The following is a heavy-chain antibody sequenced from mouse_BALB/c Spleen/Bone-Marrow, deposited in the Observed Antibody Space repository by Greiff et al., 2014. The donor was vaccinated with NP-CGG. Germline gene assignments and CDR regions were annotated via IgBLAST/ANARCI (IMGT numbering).Heavy chain of an antibody. CDR2: INPDSSTI. CDR1: GFDFSRYW. J-gene: IGHJ2*01. D-gene: IGHD1-1*01. CDR3: ARLDCYGYLNY. Sequence: EVKLMESGGGLVQPGGSLKLSCAASGFDFSRYWMSWVRQAPGKGLEWIGEINPDSSTINYTPSLKDKFIISRDNAKNTLYLRLNKVRSEDTALYYCARLDCYGYLNYWGQGTTLTVSS. V-gene: IGHV4-1*02.